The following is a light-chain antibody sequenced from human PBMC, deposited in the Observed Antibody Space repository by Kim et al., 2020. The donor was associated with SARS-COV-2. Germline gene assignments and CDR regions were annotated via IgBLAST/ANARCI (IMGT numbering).Light chain of an antibody. CDR3: SSYAGSNCYV. V-gene: IGLV2-8*01. CDR2: DVS. Sequence: QSALTQPPSASGSPGQSVTISCTGTSSDVGGYNYVSWYQQHPGKAPKLMISDVSKRPSGVPDRFSGSKSANTASLTVSGLQAEDEADYYCSSYAGSNCYVFGTGTKVTVL. J-gene: IGLJ1*01. CDR1: SSDVGGYNY.